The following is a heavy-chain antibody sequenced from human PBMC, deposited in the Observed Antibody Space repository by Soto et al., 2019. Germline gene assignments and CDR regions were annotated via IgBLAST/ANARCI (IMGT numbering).Heavy chain of an antibody. CDR2: TRNQAKRYTT. J-gene: IGHJ6*02. CDR1: GFTFSDHY. CDR3: ARGATATTNYYYGLDV. V-gene: IGHV3-72*01. D-gene: IGHD4-17*01. Sequence: EVQLVESGGGLVQPGGSLRLSCAASGFTFSDHYMDWVRQAPGKGLEWVGRTRNQAKRYTTEYAASVKGRFTISRDDSKNSLFLQMTSLNAEDTAVYYCARGATATTNYYYGLDVWGQGTTVTVSS.